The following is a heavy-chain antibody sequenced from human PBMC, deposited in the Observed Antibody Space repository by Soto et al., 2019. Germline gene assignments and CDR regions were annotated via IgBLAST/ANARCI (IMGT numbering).Heavy chain of an antibody. V-gene: IGHV1-69*13. J-gene: IGHJ5*02. CDR3: ANEAADILTGYNWFDP. CDR2: IIPIFGTA. Sequence: ASVKVSCKASGGTFSSYAISWVRQAPGQGLEWMGGIIPIFGTANYAQKFQGRVTITADESTSTAYMELSSLRSEDTAVYYCANEAADILTGYNWFDPWGQGTLVTVSS. D-gene: IGHD3-9*01. CDR1: GGTFSSYA.